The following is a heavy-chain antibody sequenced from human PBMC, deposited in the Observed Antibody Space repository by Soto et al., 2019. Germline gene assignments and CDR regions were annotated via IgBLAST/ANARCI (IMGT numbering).Heavy chain of an antibody. Sequence: EVQLVESGGGLVQPGGSLRLSCAASGFTVSSNYMSWVRQAPGKGLEWVSVIYSGGSTYYADSVKGRFTISRDNSKNTLDLQMNCLRAEDTSVYYCARDMVRVMDVWGQGTTVTVSS. D-gene: IGHD3-10*01. CDR3: ARDMVRVMDV. CDR1: GFTVSSNY. J-gene: IGHJ6*02. CDR2: IYSGGST. V-gene: IGHV3-66*01.